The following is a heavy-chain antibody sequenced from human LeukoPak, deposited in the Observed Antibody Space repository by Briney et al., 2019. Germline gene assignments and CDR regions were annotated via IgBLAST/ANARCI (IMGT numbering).Heavy chain of an antibody. CDR1: GGSVSSDNYS. CDR3: AREASGPSFDP. Sequence: PSETLSLTCTVSGGSVSSDNYSWSWIRQPPGKGLECIGYFYYSGSTNYNSSLKSRVTISVDTSKNQLSLKLSSVTAADTAVYYCAREASGPSFDPWGQGTLVTVSS. CDR2: FYYSGST. D-gene: IGHD6-25*01. V-gene: IGHV4-61*01. J-gene: IGHJ5*02.